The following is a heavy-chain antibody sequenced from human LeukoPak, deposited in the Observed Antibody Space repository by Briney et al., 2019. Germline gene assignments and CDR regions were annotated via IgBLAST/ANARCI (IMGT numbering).Heavy chain of an antibody. CDR3: ARDPSAVPTAVNWFDP. CDR1: GFSFSSYS. J-gene: IGHJ5*02. D-gene: IGHD2-2*01. CDR2: ITSTSTYI. V-gene: IGHV3-21*06. Sequence: GGSLRLSCVASGFSFSSYSMNWVRQAPGKGLEWVSSITSTSTYIYYTDSVKGRFTISRDNAKNSLYLQMDSLRAEDTAVYYCARDPSAVPTAVNWFDPWGQGTLVTVSS.